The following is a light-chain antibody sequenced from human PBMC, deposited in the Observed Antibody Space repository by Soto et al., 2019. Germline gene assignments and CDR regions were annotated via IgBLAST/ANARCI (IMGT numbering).Light chain of an antibody. Sequence: EIVMTQSPATLSVSPRERATLSCRASQSVSSNLAWYQQKPGQAPRLLIYHGSTRATGIPARFSGSGSGTEFPLTISSLQSEDFAVYYCQQYNKWPLTFGGGTKVEIK. CDR3: QQYNKWPLT. CDR1: QSVSSN. CDR2: HGS. J-gene: IGKJ4*01. V-gene: IGKV3D-15*01.